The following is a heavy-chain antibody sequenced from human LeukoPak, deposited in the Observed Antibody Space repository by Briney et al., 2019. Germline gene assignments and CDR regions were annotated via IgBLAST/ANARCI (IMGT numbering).Heavy chain of an antibody. J-gene: IGHJ4*02. CDR1: GGSVSSDSHN. V-gene: IGHV4-61*01. Sequence: PSETLSLTCTVSGGSVSSDSHNWIWIRPPPGKGLEWIGYIYYSGSTNYNPSLKSRVTISVDTSKNQFSLKLSSVTAADTAVYYCARDVGRYSFDYWGQGTLVTVSS. CDR3: ARDVGRYSFDY. CDR2: IYYSGST. D-gene: IGHD3-16*02.